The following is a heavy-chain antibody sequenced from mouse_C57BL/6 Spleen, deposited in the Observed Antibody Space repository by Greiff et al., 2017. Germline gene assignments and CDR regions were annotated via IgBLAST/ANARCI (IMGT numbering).Heavy chain of an antibody. D-gene: IGHD2-3*01. V-gene: IGHV5-17*01. Sequence: EVKLEESGGGLVKPGGSLKLSCAASGFTFSDYGMHWVRQAPEKGLEWVAYISSGSSTIYYADTVKGRFTISRDNAKNTLFLQMTSLRSEYTAMYYCARGWLLDYYAMDYWGQGTSVTVSS. CDR3: ARGWLLDYYAMDY. J-gene: IGHJ4*01. CDR2: ISSGSSTI. CDR1: GFTFSDYG.